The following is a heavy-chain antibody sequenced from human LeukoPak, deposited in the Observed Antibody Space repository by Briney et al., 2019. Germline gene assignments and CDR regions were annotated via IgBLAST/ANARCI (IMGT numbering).Heavy chain of an antibody. V-gene: IGHV4-34*01. J-gene: IGHJ6*03. CDR3: ARFGYCTNGVCQGYDYYYYYYMDV. CDR2: INHSGST. D-gene: IGHD2-8*01. CDR1: GGSFSGYY. Sequence: SETLSLTCAVYGGSFSGYYWSWIRQPPGKGLEWIGEINHSGSTNYNPSLKSRVTISVDTSKNQFSLKLSSVTAADTAVYYCARFGYCTNGVCQGYDYYYYYYMDVWGKGTTVTVYS.